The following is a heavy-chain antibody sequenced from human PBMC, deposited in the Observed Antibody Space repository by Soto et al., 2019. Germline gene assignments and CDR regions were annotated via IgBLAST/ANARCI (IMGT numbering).Heavy chain of an antibody. Sequence: ASVKVSCKASGGTFSSYAISWVRQAPGQGLEWMGGIIPIFGTANYAQKFQGRVTITADESTSTAYMELSSLRSGDTAVYYCARGNDIQDIAAAGTNYGMDVWGQGTTVTVSS. CDR1: GGTFSSYA. CDR3: ARGNDIQDIAAAGTNYGMDV. CDR2: IIPIFGTA. J-gene: IGHJ6*02. V-gene: IGHV1-69*13. D-gene: IGHD6-13*01.